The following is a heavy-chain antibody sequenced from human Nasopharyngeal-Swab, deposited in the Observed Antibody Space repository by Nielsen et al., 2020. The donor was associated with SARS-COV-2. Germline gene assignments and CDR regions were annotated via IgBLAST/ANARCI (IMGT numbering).Heavy chain of an antibody. CDR3: AKDLKGPYFF. Sequence: GGSLRLSCAASGLPFSTYAMSWVRQAPGKGLEWVSSISGRGDNTYYADSVKGRFTISRDNSKNTLYLQMNSLRAEDTAIYYCAKDLKGPYFFWGQGTLVTVSS. CDR1: GLPFSTYA. V-gene: IGHV3-23*01. D-gene: IGHD2/OR15-2a*01. J-gene: IGHJ4*02. CDR2: ISGRGDNT.